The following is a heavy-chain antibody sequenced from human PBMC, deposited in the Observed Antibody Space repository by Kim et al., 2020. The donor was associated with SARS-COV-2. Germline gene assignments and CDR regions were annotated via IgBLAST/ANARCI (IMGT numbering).Heavy chain of an antibody. D-gene: IGHD2-2*01. CDR1: GFTFDDYA. Sequence: GGSLRLSCAASGFTFDDYAMHWVRQAPGKGLEWVSLISGDGGSTYYADSVKGRFTISRDNSKNSLYLQMNSLRTEDTALYYCAKAGYCSSTSCPASNYYYYYYGMDVWGQGTTVTVSS. J-gene: IGHJ6*02. V-gene: IGHV3-43*02. CDR3: AKAGYCSSTSCPASNYYYYYYGMDV. CDR2: ISGDGGST.